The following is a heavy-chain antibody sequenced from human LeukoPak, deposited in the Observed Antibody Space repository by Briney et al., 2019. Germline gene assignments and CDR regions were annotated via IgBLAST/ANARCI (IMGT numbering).Heavy chain of an antibody. V-gene: IGHV4-34*01. D-gene: IGHD5-18*01. J-gene: IGHJ5*02. Sequence: SETLSLTCAVYGGSFSGYYWSWIRQPPGKGLEWIGEINHSGSTNYNPSLKSRVTISVDTSKNQFSLKLSSVTAADTAVYYCARGGGTWIQLWRGFDPWGQGTLVTVSS. CDR3: ARGGGTWIQLWRGFDP. CDR2: INHSGST. CDR1: GGSFSGYY.